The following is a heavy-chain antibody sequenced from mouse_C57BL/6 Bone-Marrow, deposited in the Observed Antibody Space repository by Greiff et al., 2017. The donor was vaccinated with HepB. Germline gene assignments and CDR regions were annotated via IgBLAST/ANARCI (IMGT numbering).Heavy chain of an antibody. CDR2: IYPGDGDT. CDR1: GYAFSSSW. V-gene: IGHV1-82*01. J-gene: IGHJ2*01. CDR3: AIWLRHYFDY. D-gene: IGHD2-2*01. Sequence: VHLVESGPELVKPGASVKISCKASGYAFSSSWMNWVKQRPGKGLEWIGRIYPGDGDTNYNGKFKGKATLTADKSSSTAYMQLSSLTSEDSAVYFCAIWLRHYFDYWGQGTTLTVSS.